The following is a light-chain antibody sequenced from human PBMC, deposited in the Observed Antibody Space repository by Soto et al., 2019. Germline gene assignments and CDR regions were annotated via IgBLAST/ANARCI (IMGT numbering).Light chain of an antibody. J-gene: IGLJ3*02. V-gene: IGLV2-14*03. CDR3: SSYTTSNNWV. Sequence: QSALTQPASVSGSPGQSITISCSGTSSDVGAYNHVSWYQQHPGKAPKLMIYEVSDRPSGVSNRFSGSKSGNTASLTISGLQAEDDADYYCSSYTTSNNWVFGGGTKLTVL. CDR1: SSDVGAYNH. CDR2: EVS.